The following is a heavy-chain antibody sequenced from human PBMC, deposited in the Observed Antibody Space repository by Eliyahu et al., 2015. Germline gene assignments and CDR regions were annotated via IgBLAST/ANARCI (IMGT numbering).Heavy chain of an antibody. Sequence: EVQLVESGGGLVQTGRSLRLSCAASGFXFDXYXXPWXRQAPGKGLGWVXGITWNGGTIGSADSVKGRFTISRDNANXSLYLQMNSLRAEDTALYYCAKDISPSRWYYFDYWGQGTLVTVSS. D-gene: IGHD6-13*01. CDR1: GFXFDXYX. CDR2: ITWNGGTI. V-gene: IGHV3-9*01. CDR3: AKDISPSRWYYFDY. J-gene: IGHJ4*02.